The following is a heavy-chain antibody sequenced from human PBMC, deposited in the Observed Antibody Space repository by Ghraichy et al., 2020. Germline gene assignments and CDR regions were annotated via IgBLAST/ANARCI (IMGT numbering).Heavy chain of an antibody. J-gene: IGHJ4*02. V-gene: IGHV3-7*01. CDR1: GFTFSSYW. Sequence: GGSLRLSCAASGFTFSSYWMSWVRQAPGKGLEWVANIKQDGSEKYYVDSVKGRFTISRDNAKNSLYLQMNSLRAEDTAVYYCARDRGWAPYVNYFDYWGQGTLVTVSS. CDR2: IKQDGSEK. CDR3: ARDRGWAPYVNYFDY. D-gene: IGHD3-10*01.